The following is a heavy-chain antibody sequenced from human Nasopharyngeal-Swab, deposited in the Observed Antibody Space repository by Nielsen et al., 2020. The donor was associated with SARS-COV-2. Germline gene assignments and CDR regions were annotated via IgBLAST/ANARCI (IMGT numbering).Heavy chain of an antibody. CDR2: IIPIFGTA. Sequence: SSVKVSCKASGGTFSSYAISWVRQAPGQGLEWMGGIIPIFGTANYAQKFQGRVTITADESTSTAYMELSSLRSEETAVYYCASFEERRAFDIWGQGTMVTVSS. J-gene: IGHJ3*02. V-gene: IGHV1-69*13. CDR1: GGTFSSYA. CDR3: ASFEERRAFDI. D-gene: IGHD1-1*01.